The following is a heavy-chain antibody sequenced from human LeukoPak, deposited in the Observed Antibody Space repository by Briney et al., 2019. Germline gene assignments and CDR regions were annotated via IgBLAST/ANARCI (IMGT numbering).Heavy chain of an antibody. J-gene: IGHJ6*02. CDR2: IGYDGSKN. V-gene: IGHV3-33*01. D-gene: IGHD2-15*01. CDR3: ARVHCTGGSWRPYRFSCMDV. CDR1: GFTFSTYG. Sequence: PGSSLTLSPAPSGFTFSTYGMNLVRQAAGKGLEGVAVIGYDGSKNNYAVSVKGRFTIYRDNSKNKLFLEMNSLRAEDMAGYSCARVHCTGGSWRPYRFSCMDVCGQGTTVTV.